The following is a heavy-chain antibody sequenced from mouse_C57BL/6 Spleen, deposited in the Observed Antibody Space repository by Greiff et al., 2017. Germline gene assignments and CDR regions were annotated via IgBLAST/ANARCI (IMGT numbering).Heavy chain of an antibody. V-gene: IGHV1-69*01. Sequence: VQLQQPGAELVMPGASVKLSCKASGYTFTSYWMHWVKQRPGQGLEWIGEIDPSDSYTNYNQKFKGKSTLTVDKSSTTAYMQLSSLTSEDSAVYYCARRIYYDYDGYYFDYWGQGTTLTVSS. CDR1: GYTFTSYW. J-gene: IGHJ2*01. CDR3: ARRIYYDYDGYYFDY. D-gene: IGHD2-4*01. CDR2: IDPSDSYT.